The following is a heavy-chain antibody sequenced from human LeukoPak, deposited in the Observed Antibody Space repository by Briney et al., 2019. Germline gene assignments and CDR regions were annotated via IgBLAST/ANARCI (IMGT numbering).Heavy chain of an antibody. CDR1: GGSMKNSF. CDR3: ARNRFQLSEAYWFDP. Sequence: KPSETLSLTCTVSGGSMKNSFWSWIRQPPGKGLEWIGYISDSGNTNYNPSLKTRVSFSVDTSKGQFYLSLRSVTAADTALYFCARNRFQLSEAYWFDPWGRGTLVTVSS. D-gene: IGHD2/OR15-2a*01. CDR2: ISDSGNT. V-gene: IGHV4-59*01. J-gene: IGHJ5*02.